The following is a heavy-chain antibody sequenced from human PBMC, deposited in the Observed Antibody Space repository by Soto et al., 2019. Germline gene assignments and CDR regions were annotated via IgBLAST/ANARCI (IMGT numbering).Heavy chain of an antibody. V-gene: IGHV4-31*03. Sequence: SETLSLTCTVSGGSISSGGYYWSWIRQHPGKGLEWIGYIYYSGSTYYNPSLKSRVTISVDTSKNQFSLKLSSVTAADTAVYYCAREFTFGGVIAEGNPGYYYYMDVWGKGTTVTVSS. CDR2: IYYSGST. CDR3: AREFTFGGVIAEGNPGYYYYMDV. D-gene: IGHD3-16*02. CDR1: GGSISSGGYY. J-gene: IGHJ6*03.